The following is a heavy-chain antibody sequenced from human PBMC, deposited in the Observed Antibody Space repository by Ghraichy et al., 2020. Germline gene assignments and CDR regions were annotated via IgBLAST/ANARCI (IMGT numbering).Heavy chain of an antibody. CDR3: ARVEVSGGAASAAFDI. V-gene: IGHV1-2*02. D-gene: IGHD2-8*02. Sequence: ASVKVSCKASGYTFTGYYMHWVRQAPGQGLEWMGWINPNSGGTNYAQKFQGRVTMTRDTSISTAYMELSRLRSDDTAVYYCARVEVSGGAASAAFDIWGQGTMVTVSS. CDR2: INPNSGGT. J-gene: IGHJ3*02. CDR1: GYTFTGYY.